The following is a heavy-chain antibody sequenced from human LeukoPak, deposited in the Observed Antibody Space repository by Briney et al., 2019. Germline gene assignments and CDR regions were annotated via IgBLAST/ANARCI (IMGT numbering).Heavy chain of an antibody. V-gene: IGHV3-23*01. Sequence: GGSLRLSCAASGFTVSSDYMSWVRQAPGKGLEWVSAIDGGGGRTWHADSVRGRFTISRDNSKNTLFMQMNSLRAEDTAVYYCAKDFYDSSGSRYDYWGQGTLVTVSS. D-gene: IGHD3-22*01. CDR3: AKDFYDSSGSRYDY. CDR2: IDGGGGRT. J-gene: IGHJ4*02. CDR1: GFTVSSDY.